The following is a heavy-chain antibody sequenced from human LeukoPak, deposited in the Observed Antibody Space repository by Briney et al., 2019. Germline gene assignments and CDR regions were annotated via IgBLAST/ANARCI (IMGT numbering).Heavy chain of an antibody. J-gene: IGHJ5*02. Sequence: PSETLSLTCTVSGGSISSYYWSWIRQPAGKGLEWIGRMYTSGSTNYNPSLKSRVTMSVDTSTNQFSLKLSSVTAADTAVYYCARERSRSWYSSDWFDPWGQGTLVTVSS. CDR2: MYTSGST. CDR3: ARERSRSWYSSDWFDP. D-gene: IGHD6-13*01. CDR1: GGSISSYY. V-gene: IGHV4-4*07.